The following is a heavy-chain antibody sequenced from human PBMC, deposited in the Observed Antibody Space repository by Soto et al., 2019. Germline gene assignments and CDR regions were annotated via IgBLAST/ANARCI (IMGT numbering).Heavy chain of an antibody. V-gene: IGHV3-30*18. CDR3: AKTLSIAVAGTDY. CDR2: ISYDGSNK. Sequence: LRLSCAASGFTFSSYGMHWVRQAPGKGLEWVAVISYDGSNKYYADSVKGRFTISRDNSKNTLYLQMNSLRAEDTAVYYCAKTLSIAVAGTDYWGQGTLVTVSS. D-gene: IGHD6-19*01. J-gene: IGHJ4*02. CDR1: GFTFSSYG.